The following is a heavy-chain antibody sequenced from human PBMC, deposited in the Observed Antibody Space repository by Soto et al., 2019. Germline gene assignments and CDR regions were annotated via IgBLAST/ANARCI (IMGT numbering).Heavy chain of an antibody. D-gene: IGHD4-17*01. CDR3: AKDLMSTVTTLGH. CDR1: GYTFSSYV. Sequence: EVQLLDSGGGFVQPGGSLRLSCAASGYTFSSYVMTWVRQAPGKGLEWVSSISGVGTSKFYADSVKGRFTISRDNSKNMLYLEMDSLRADDTAVYYCAKDLMSTVTTLGHWGQGTLDSVST. V-gene: IGHV3-23*01. J-gene: IGHJ4*02. CDR2: ISGVGTSK.